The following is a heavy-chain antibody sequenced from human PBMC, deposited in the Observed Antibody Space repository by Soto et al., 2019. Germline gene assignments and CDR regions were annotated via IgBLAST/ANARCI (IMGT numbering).Heavy chain of an antibody. D-gene: IGHD3-10*01. V-gene: IGHV3-30-3*01. CDR3: ARREVREDFYSGMDV. J-gene: IGHJ6*02. CDR1: GFTFSSYA. CDR2: ISYDGSNK. Sequence: QVQLVESGGGVVQPGRSLRLSCAASGFTFSSYAMHWVRQAPGKGLEWVAVISYDGSNKYYADSVKGRFTISRDNSKNTLYLQMNSLRAEDTAVYYCARREVREDFYSGMDVWGQGTTVTVSS.